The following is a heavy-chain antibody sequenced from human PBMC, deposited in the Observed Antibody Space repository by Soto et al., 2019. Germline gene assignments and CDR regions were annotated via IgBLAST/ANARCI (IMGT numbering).Heavy chain of an antibody. J-gene: IGHJ4*02. V-gene: IGHV4-31*03. CDR1: GGSISSGGYY. CDR2: IYYSGST. Sequence: QVQLQESGPGLVKPSQTLSLTCTVSGGSISSGGYYWSWIRQHPGKGLEWIGYIYYSGSTYYNPSLKSRVTISVDTSKNQFSLKLSSVTAADTAVYYCARATIVRGVARGEYFDYWGQGTLVTVSS. D-gene: IGHD3-10*01. CDR3: ARATIVRGVARGEYFDY.